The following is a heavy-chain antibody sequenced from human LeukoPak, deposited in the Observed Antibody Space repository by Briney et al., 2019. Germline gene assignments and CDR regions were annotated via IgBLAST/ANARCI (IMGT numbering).Heavy chain of an antibody. D-gene: IGHD2-8*01. J-gene: IGHJ4*02. CDR1: GFNFNSYT. Sequence: GGSLRLSCAASGFNFNSYTMNWVRQAPGKGLQWVANILASGSPTYYADSAKGRFIISRDNSKNTVYLQMNSLRVEDTAIYYCAKDLRPDGVDNFDHWGQGILVTVSS. V-gene: IGHV3-23*01. CDR2: ILASGSPT. CDR3: AKDLRPDGVDNFDH.